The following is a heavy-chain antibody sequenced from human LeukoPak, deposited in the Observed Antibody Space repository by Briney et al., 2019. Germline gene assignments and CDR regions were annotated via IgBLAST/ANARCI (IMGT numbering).Heavy chain of an antibody. CDR2: ISHSGTT. Sequence: TSETLSLTCTVSGGSISSYYWSWIRQPPGKGLEWIGYISHSGTTNYNPSLKSRVTISVDTSKNQFSLKLSSVTAADTAVYYCARDNSVRDEAWWFNPWGQGTLVTVSS. J-gene: IGHJ5*02. V-gene: IGHV4-59*01. D-gene: IGHD5-24*01. CDR3: ARDNSVRDEAWWFNP. CDR1: GGSISSYY.